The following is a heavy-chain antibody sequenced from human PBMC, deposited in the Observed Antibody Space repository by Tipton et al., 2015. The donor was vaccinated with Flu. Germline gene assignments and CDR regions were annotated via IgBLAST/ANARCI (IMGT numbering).Heavy chain of an antibody. J-gene: IGHJ4*02. CDR1: GGSISSGGYS. D-gene: IGHD3-3*01. CDR2: IYHSGST. V-gene: IGHV4-30-2*01. Sequence: TLSLTCAVSGGSISSGGYSWSWIRQPPGKGLEWIGYIYHSGSTYYNPSLKSRVIISVDRSKNQFSLKLSSVTAADTAVYYCARALWIEGYFDYWGQGTLVTVSS. CDR3: ARALWIEGYFDY.